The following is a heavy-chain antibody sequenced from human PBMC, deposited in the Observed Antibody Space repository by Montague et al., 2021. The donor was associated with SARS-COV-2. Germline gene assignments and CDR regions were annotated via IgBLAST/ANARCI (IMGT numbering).Heavy chain of an antibody. V-gene: IGHV4-39*01. CDR1: GCSISSGTYY. CDR3: ARRAQWQLSWFFDL. Sequence: SETLSLTCTVSGCSISSGTYYWGWVRQPPGKGLEWIGTINYSGKTYYNPSLKSRVTISVDTSKNQFSLNVTSVTAADTAVYYCARRAQWQLSWFFDLWGRGTLVTVSS. J-gene: IGHJ2*01. CDR2: INYSGKT. D-gene: IGHD6-19*01.